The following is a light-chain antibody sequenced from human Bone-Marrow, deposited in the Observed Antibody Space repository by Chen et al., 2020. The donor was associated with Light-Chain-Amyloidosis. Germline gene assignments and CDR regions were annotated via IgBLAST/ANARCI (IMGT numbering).Light chain of an antibody. CDR2: YAS. CDR1: QSIGTS. Sequence: EIVLTPSPDFHSVTPKEKVTITCRASQSIGTSLHWYQQQPDQSPKLLIKYASHSFLGVPSRFIGSGSGTDFTLTIKSLEAEDAATYYCHQSTSVPHTFSQGTKVEIK. CDR3: HQSTSVPHT. J-gene: IGKJ1*01. V-gene: IGKV6-21*01.